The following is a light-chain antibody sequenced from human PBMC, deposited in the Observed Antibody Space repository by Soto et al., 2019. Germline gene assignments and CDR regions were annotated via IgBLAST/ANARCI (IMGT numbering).Light chain of an antibody. V-gene: IGKV3-15*01. Sequence: EIVMTQSPATLSVSPEERATLSCRASQSVSSNLAWYQQKPGQAPRLLIYGASTRATGIPARFSGSGSGTEFTLTISSLQSEDFAVYYCQQYNNWPGTFGQGTKLEIK. CDR2: GAS. J-gene: IGKJ2*01. CDR3: QQYNNWPGT. CDR1: QSVSSN.